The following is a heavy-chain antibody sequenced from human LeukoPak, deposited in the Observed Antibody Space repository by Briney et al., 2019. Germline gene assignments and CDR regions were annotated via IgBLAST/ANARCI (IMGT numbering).Heavy chain of an antibody. D-gene: IGHD3-3*01. CDR1: GGSFIDYY. V-gene: IGHV4-34*01. CDR3: ARGFSH. J-gene: IGHJ4*02. CDR2: IDHSGST. Sequence: SETLSLTCAVYGGSFIDYYWSWLRQPPGKGLEWIGEIDHSGSTTYNPSLKSRVTISVDTSKNQFSLKLNSVTAADTAVYYCARGFSHWGQGTLVTVSS.